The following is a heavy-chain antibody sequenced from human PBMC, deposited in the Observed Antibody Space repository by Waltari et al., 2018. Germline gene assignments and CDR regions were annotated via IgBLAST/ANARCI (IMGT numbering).Heavy chain of an antibody. J-gene: IGHJ4*02. V-gene: IGHV3-23*01. CDR3: AKEGLTVAATED. CDR2: ISVSGATT. D-gene: IGHD6-19*01. Sequence: EVQLLESGGALIQPGGSLKLSCAVSGFAFSSHAMSWVRQAPGKGLEWVSAISVSGATTYYADSVKGRFTISRDNSKNTFYLQMSSLTADDTGIYYCAKEGLTVAATEDWGQGTLVTVSS. CDR1: GFAFSSHA.